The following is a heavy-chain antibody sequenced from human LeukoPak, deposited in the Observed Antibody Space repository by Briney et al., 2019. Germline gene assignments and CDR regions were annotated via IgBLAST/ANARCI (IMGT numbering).Heavy chain of an antibody. CDR3: ARIYGLYQEAMDV. Sequence: SETLSLTCTVSGGSMTAGDYYWGWVRQPPGTGLQWIASSYQGASLKSRVTISLDTSKNQFSLRLTSVTAADTAVYYCARIYGLYQEAMDVWGPGITVTVSS. CDR2: SYQGA. D-gene: IGHD3-16*02. CDR1: GGSMTAGDYY. V-gene: IGHV4-39*07. J-gene: IGHJ6*02.